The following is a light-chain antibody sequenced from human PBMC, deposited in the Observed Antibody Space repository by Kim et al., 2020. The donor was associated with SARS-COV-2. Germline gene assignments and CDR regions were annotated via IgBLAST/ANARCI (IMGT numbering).Light chain of an antibody. V-gene: IGLV1-44*01. J-gene: IGLJ2*01. CDR2: HNL. Sequence: QSVLTQPPSASGTPGQRVTISCSGSSSNIGANTVNWYQHLPGTAPKLLIYHNLQRPSVVPDRFSGSKSGTSASLAISGLQSEDEADYYCTAWDDSLKVVLIGGGTQLTVL. CDR3: TAWDDSLKVVL. CDR1: SSNIGANT.